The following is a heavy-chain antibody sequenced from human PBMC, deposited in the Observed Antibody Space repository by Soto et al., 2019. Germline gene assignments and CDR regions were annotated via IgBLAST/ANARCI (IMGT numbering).Heavy chain of an antibody. J-gene: IGHJ4*02. CDR2: ISYDGSNK. CDR1: GFTFSSYA. V-gene: IGHV3-30-3*01. Sequence: QVQLVESGGGVVQPGRSLRLSCAASGFTFSSYAMHWVRQAPGKGLEWVAVISYDGSNKYYADSVKGRFTISRDNSKNTLYLQMNSLRAEDTAVYYCARQAGRITMVRGGSVDYWGQGTLVTVSS. D-gene: IGHD3-10*01. CDR3: ARQAGRITMVRGGSVDY.